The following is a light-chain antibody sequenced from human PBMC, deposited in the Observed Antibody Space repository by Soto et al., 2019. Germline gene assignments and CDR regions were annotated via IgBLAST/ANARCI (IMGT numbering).Light chain of an antibody. Sequence: VVKLSAGTLSLSKGERATLSCRSSQSVSSSYLAWYQQKPGQAPRLLIYGASSRATGIPDRFSGSGSGTDFTLTISRLEPEDFAVYYCHQYGSSPWTFGQGTKV. V-gene: IGKV3-20*01. CDR1: QSVSSSY. J-gene: IGKJ1*01. CDR3: HQYGSSPWT. CDR2: GAS.